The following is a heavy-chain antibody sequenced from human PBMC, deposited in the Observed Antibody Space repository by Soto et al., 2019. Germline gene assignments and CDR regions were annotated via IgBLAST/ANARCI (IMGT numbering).Heavy chain of an antibody. CDR3: AKSEGRDGYSFDY. CDR1: GVTFNRQD. Sequence: SVKVSCTASGVTFNRQDMRWVRQAPGQGLEWMGGIIPMFGTPHYAEKFQDRVTITADDSTGTAYLELSSLTSEDTAVYYCAKSEGRDGYSFDYWGPGTLVTVSP. J-gene: IGHJ4*02. CDR2: IIPMFGTP. D-gene: IGHD5-12*01. V-gene: IGHV1-69*13.